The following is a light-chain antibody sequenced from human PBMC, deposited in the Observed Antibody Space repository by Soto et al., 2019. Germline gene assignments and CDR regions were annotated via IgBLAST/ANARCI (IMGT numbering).Light chain of an antibody. CDR1: QSINTW. J-gene: IGKJ2*01. Sequence: DIPRTQSPSTLSGSVGDRVTITCRASQSINTWLAWYQQKPGTAPQLLIYKASTLESGVPSRFSGSGSGTEFTLTISSLQPDDFATYYCQQYNTYSYTFGQGTKVDIK. V-gene: IGKV1-5*03. CDR3: QQYNTYSYT. CDR2: KAS.